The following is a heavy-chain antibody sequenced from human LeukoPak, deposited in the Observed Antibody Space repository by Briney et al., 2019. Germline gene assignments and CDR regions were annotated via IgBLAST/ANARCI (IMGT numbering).Heavy chain of an antibody. CDR3: ARNTYGYKFSMDV. V-gene: IGHV1-2*02. CDR1: GYTFTGYY. D-gene: IGHD5-24*01. Sequence: GASVKVSCKASGYTFTGYYMHWVRQAPGQGLEWMGWINPNSGATNYAQKFQGRVTMTTDTSTSTSYMELRNLRSDDTAVYYCARNTYGYKFSMDVWGKGTTVIISS. CDR2: INPNSGAT. J-gene: IGHJ6*03.